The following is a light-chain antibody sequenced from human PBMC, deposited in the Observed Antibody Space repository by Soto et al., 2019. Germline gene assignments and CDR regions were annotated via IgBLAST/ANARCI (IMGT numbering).Light chain of an antibody. CDR3: ATWDDSMHGYV. CDR2: TSN. Sequence: QSVLTQPPSASGTAGQRVTISCSGSNSNIGNNKVNWYQRLPGTAPTLLIYTSNQRPSGVPDRFSGSKSGTSASLAISGLQSEDEADYYCATWDDSMHGYVFGTGTKVTVL. CDR1: NSNIGNNK. V-gene: IGLV1-44*01. J-gene: IGLJ1*01.